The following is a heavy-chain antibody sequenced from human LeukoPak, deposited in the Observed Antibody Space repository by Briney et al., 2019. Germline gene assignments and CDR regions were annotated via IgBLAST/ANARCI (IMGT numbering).Heavy chain of an antibody. Sequence: SETLSLTCTVSGGSISSYYWSWIRQPAGKGLEWIGRIYTSGSTNYNPSLKSRVTMSVDTSKNQFSLKLSAVPAADTAVYYCARDAYYDFWSGYYIVAFDIWGQGTMVTVSS. D-gene: IGHD3-3*01. CDR3: ARDAYYDFWSGYYIVAFDI. CDR1: GGSISSYY. J-gene: IGHJ3*02. V-gene: IGHV4-4*07. CDR2: IYTSGST.